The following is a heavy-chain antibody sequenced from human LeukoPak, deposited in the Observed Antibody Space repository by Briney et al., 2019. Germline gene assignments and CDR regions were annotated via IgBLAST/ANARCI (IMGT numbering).Heavy chain of an antibody. CDR1: GYTFTSYY. CDR2: ISAYNGNT. D-gene: IGHD4-23*01. V-gene: IGHV1-18*04. CDR3: ARLDYGGNYFDY. Sequence: ASVKVSCKASGYTFTSYYMHWVRQAPGQGLEWMGWISAYNGNTNYAQKLQGRVTMTTDTSTSTAYMELRSLRSDDTAVYYCARLDYGGNYFDYWGQGTLVTVSS. J-gene: IGHJ4*02.